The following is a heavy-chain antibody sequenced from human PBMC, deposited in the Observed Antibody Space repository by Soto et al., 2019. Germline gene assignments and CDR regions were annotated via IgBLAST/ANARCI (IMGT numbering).Heavy chain of an antibody. V-gene: IGHV4-4*02. D-gene: IGHD2-2*01. Sequence: QVQLQESGPRLVKPSGTLSLTCAVSGGSISSNNWWSWVRQPPGKGLEWIGEIFHRGDTNYNPSLKSRVTMSVDKSRNQRSLTLRSVTAADTAVYYCARMPFSYYAMDAWGQGTTVAVSS. CDR1: GGSISSNNW. CDR2: IFHRGDT. J-gene: IGHJ6*02. CDR3: ARMPFSYYAMDA.